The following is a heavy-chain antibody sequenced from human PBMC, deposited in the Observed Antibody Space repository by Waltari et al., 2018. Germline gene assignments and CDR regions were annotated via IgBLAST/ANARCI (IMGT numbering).Heavy chain of an antibody. V-gene: IGHV3-7*04. CDR1: GFTFSSYW. D-gene: IGHD1-26*01. CDR3: AREGGNYGY. Sequence: EVLLVESGGGLVQPGGSLSLSCAASGFTFSSYWMTWVRQAPGKGLEWVANIKHDGNEKYYVDSVKGRFTISRDNAKNSLYLQMNSLRAEDTAVYYCAREGGNYGYWGQGTLVTVSS. J-gene: IGHJ4*02. CDR2: IKHDGNEK.